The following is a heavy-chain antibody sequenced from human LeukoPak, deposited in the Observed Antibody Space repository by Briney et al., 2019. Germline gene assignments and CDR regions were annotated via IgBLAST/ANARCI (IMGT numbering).Heavy chain of an antibody. V-gene: IGHV3-23*01. CDR2: NSGSGDST. J-gene: IGHJ4*02. CDR3: AKDYCTTTSCRFDY. Sequence: PGGSLRLSCAPSGFSFSNYAMLWVRQAPAKGVEWVSHNSGSGDSTPYADSVKGRYTTSRDKSKNTLYLQMDSLRAEDTALYYCAKDYCTTTSCRFDYWGQGNLVTVSS. CDR1: GFSFSNYA. D-gene: IGHD2-2*01.